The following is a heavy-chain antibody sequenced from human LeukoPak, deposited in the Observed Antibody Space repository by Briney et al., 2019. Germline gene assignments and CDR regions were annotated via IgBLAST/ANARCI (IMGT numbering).Heavy chain of an antibody. J-gene: IGHJ4*02. D-gene: IGHD3-9*01. Sequence: GESLQISGNGSGSNFTSYWIAWVRQLPGKGLEWMEIIYPGDSDTRYSPSFQGQVTFSADKSISTAYLQWSSLQASDTAMYYCARQADYNLLTGYYKGHLDYWGQGTLVTVSS. CDR2: IYPGDSDT. CDR3: ARQADYNLLTGYYKGHLDY. V-gene: IGHV5-51*01. CDR1: GSNFTSYW.